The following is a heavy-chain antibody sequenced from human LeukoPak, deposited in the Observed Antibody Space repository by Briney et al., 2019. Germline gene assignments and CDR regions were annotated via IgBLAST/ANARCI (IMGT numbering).Heavy chain of an antibody. V-gene: IGHV7-4-1*02. J-gene: IGHJ4*02. CDR2: INTNTGNP. CDR3: ARVAPGGSYATCDY. D-gene: IGHD1-26*01. CDR1: GGTFSSYA. Sequence: ASVKVSCKASGGTFSSYAISWVRQAPGQGLEWMGWINTNTGNPTYAQGFTGRFVFSLDTSVSTAYLQISSLKAEDTAVYYCARVAPGGSYATCDYWGQGTLVTVSS.